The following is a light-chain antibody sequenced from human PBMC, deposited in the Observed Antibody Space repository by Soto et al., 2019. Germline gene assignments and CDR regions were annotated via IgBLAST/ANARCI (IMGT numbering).Light chain of an antibody. CDR2: NNN. J-gene: IGLJ1*01. CDR3: AAWDDSLNGYV. V-gene: IGLV1-44*01. CDR1: SSNIGTNT. Sequence: QAVVTQPPSASGTPGQRVTISCSGSSSNIGTNTVNWYQQLPGTAPKLLIYNNNQRPSGVPDRFSGSKSGTSASLAISGLQSDIEADYYCAAWDDSLNGYVFGIGTKLT.